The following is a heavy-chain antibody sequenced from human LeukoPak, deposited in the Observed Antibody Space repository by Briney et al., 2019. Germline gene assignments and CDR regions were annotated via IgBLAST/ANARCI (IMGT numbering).Heavy chain of an antibody. CDR3: AKADIYCSSTSCLYFDY. D-gene: IGHD2-2*01. CDR1: GFTFSSYA. CDR2: ISGSGGST. Sequence: PGGSLRLSCAASGFTFSSYAMSWVRQAPGKGLEWVSAISGSGGSTYYADSVKGRFTISRDNSKNTLYLQMNGLRAEDTAVYYCAKADIYCSSTSCLYFDYWGQGTLVTVSS. V-gene: IGHV3-23*01. J-gene: IGHJ4*02.